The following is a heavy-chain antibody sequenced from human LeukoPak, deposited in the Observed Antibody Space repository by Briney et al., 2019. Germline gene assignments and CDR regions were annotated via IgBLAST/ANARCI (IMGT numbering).Heavy chain of an antibody. CDR3: AKGLSPYGGNSRVADAFDL. CDR1: GFTFSSYS. J-gene: IGHJ3*01. D-gene: IGHD4-23*01. V-gene: IGHV3-23*01. CDR2: ISGSSNT. Sequence: PGGSLRLSCAASGFTFSSYSMNWVRQAPGKGLEWVSSISGSSNTDYADSVKGRFTISRDNSKKTLYLQMNSLRAEDTAVYFCAKGLSPYGGNSRVADAFDLWGQGTMVTVSS.